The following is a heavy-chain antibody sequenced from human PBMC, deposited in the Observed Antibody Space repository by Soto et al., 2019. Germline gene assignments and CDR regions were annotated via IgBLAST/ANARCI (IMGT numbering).Heavy chain of an antibody. CDR3: ARDNAVVVVAAPDD. Sequence: QVQLVESGGGVVQPGRSLRLSCAASGFTFSSYAMHWVRQAPGKGLEWVAVISYDGSNKYYADSVKGRFTISRDNSKNTLYLQMNSLRAEDTAVYYCARDNAVVVVAAPDDWGQGTLVTVSS. CDR1: GFTFSSYA. J-gene: IGHJ4*02. V-gene: IGHV3-30-3*01. D-gene: IGHD2-15*01. CDR2: ISYDGSNK.